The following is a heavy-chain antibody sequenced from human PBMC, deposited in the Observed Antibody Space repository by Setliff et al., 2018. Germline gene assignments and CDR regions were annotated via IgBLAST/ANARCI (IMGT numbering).Heavy chain of an antibody. D-gene: IGHD6-13*01. Sequence: GGSLRLSCTASGFTFGDYAMSWVRQAPGKGLEWVGFIRSKAYGGTTEYAASVKGRFTISRDDSKSIAYLQMNSLKTEDTAVYYCTRVGRQLVFYYYGMDVWGQGTTVTVSS. J-gene: IGHJ6*02. CDR3: TRVGRQLVFYYYGMDV. V-gene: IGHV3-49*04. CDR1: GFTFGDYA. CDR2: IRSKAYGGTT.